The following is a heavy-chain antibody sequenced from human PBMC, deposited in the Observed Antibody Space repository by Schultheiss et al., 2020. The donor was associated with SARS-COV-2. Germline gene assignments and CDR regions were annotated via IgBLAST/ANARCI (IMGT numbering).Heavy chain of an antibody. V-gene: IGHV4-39*01. CDR2: IYYSGST. CDR3: ARGNIVVVVAATRSSWFDP. CDR1: GGSISSSSYY. D-gene: IGHD2-15*01. J-gene: IGHJ5*02. Sequence: SETLSLTCTVSGGSISSSSYYWGWIRQPPGKGLEWIGSIYYSGSTYYNPSLKSRVTISVDTSKNQFSLKLSSVTAADTAVYYCARGNIVVVVAATRSSWFDPWGQGTLVTVSS.